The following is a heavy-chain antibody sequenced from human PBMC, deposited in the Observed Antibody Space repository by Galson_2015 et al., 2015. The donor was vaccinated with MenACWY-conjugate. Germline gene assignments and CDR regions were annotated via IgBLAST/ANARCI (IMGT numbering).Heavy chain of an antibody. CDR2: IKQDGSEK. Sequence: SLRLSCAASGFTFSSFWMSWVRQAPGKGLECVANIKQDGSEKYYVDSVKGRFTISRDNAQNSLYLQINSLRAEDTAVYYCARGGATGGAFRYWGQGTLVTASS. D-gene: IGHD2-21*01. CDR1: GFTFSSFW. J-gene: IGHJ4*02. V-gene: IGHV3-7*03. CDR3: ARGGATGGAFRY.